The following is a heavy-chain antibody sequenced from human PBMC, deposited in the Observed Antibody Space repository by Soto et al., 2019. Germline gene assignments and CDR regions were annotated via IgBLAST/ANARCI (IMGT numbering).Heavy chain of an antibody. J-gene: IGHJ6*02. D-gene: IGHD6-13*01. V-gene: IGHV1-8*01. CDR2: MNPNSGNT. CDR1: GYTFTSYD. CDR3: ARGSSRFQDPYYYYAMDV. Sequence: ASVKVSCKASGYTFTSYDINWVRQATGQGLEWMGWMNPNSGNTGYAQKFQGRVTMNRNTSISTAYMELSSLRSEDTAVYYFARGSSRFQDPYYYYAMDVWGQGTTVTVSS.